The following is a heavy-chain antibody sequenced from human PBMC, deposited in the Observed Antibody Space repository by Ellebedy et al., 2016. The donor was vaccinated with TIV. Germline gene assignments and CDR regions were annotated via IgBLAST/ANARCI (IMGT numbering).Heavy chain of an antibody. CDR3: STLSDTGY. CDR1: GFTFSSYW. Sequence: GESLKISCAVSGFTFSSYWMHWIRQAPGKGLVWFSRINGDGGFTSHADFVKGRFTISRDNAKNTLYLQMNSLKAEDTAMYYCSTLSDTGYWGHGTLVTVSS. D-gene: IGHD2-21*02. J-gene: IGHJ4*01. V-gene: IGHV3-74*01. CDR2: INGDGGFT.